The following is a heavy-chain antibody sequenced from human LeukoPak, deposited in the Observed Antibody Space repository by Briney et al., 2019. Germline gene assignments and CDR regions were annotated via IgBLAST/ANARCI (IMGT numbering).Heavy chain of an antibody. J-gene: IGHJ4*02. CDR3: AKTSMVRGVSIDY. Sequence: GGSLRLSCAASGFTFSSYNMNWVRQAPGKGLEWVSHISSGRTIYYADSVKGRFTISRDNSKNTLYLQMNSLRAEDTAVYYCAKTSMVRGVSIDYWGQGTLVTVSS. D-gene: IGHD3-10*01. CDR1: GFTFSSYN. CDR2: ISSGRTI. V-gene: IGHV3-48*01.